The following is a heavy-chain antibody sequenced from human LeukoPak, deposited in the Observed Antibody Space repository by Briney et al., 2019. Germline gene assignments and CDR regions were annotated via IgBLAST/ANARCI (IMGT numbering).Heavy chain of an antibody. Sequence: SETLSLTCGVSGGSISDTNWWTWFRQPPGKGLEWIGEVNLQGSTNYNPSLKSRVAISVDKSENHISLKLTSVTAADTAVYYCARSHDYSTSLAFDVWGQGTMVTVSS. CDR1: GGSISDTNW. J-gene: IGHJ3*01. CDR3: ARSHDYSTSLAFDV. D-gene: IGHD4-11*01. CDR2: VNLQGST. V-gene: IGHV4-4*02.